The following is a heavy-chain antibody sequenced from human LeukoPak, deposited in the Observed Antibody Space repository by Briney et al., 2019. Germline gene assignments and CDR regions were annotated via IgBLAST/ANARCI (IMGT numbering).Heavy chain of an antibody. Sequence: ASETLSLTCTVSGGSISSSSYYWGWIRQPPGKGLEWIGSIYYSGSTYYNPSLKSRVTISVDTSKNQFSLQLNSVTPEDTAVYYCARGPGALLHWGQGILVTVSS. J-gene: IGHJ4*02. D-gene: IGHD3-10*01. V-gene: IGHV4-39*01. CDR3: ARGPGALLH. CDR2: IYYSGST. CDR1: GGSISSSSYY.